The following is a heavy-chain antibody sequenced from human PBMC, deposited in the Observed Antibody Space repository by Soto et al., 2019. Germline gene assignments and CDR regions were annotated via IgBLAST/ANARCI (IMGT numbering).Heavy chain of an antibody. D-gene: IGHD4-4*01. J-gene: IGHJ4*01. Sequence: QVQLVQSGAEVKKPGASVKVSCKASGYTFTSYGISWVRQAPGQGLEWMGWISAYNGNTNYAQKLQGRVTMTTDTSTSTGYMELRSLRSDDTAVYYCAREGTTVTTFYQYFDYWGQEPWSPSPQ. CDR3: AREGTTVTTFYQYFDY. CDR1: GYTFTSYG. V-gene: IGHV1-18*01. CDR2: ISAYNGNT.